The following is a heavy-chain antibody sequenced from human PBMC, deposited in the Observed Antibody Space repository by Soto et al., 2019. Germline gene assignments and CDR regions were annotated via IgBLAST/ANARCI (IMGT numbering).Heavy chain of an antibody. D-gene: IGHD6-19*01. CDR1: EFTFGTYA. CDR2: IDNSGGIT. J-gene: IGHJ4*02. CDR3: AKDHDSSGWSFDY. V-gene: IGHV3-23*01. Sequence: WGPLRLSWAASEFTFGTYAMSWVLQVPGKGLEWFSTIDNSGGITYYADSVKGRFTISRDNSKNTLYLQMNSLRAEDTAVYYCAKDHDSSGWSFDYWGQGTLVTVSS.